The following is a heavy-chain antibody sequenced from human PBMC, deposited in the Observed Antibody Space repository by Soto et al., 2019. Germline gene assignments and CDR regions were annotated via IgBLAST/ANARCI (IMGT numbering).Heavy chain of an antibody. J-gene: IGHJ6*03. V-gene: IGHV3-74*01. CDR2: INSDGSST. CDR1: GFTFSSYW. CDR3: ARDPAYYAIFGAYMDV. D-gene: IGHD3-9*01. Sequence: EVQLVESGGGLVQPGGSLRLSCAASGFTFSSYWMHWVRQAPGKGLVWVSRINSDGSSTSYADSVKGRFTISRDNAKNTMYLQMNSLRAEDTAVYYCARDPAYYAIFGAYMDVWGKGTTVTVSS.